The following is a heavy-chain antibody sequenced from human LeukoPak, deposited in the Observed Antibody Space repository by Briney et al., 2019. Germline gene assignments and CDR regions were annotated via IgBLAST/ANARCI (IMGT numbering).Heavy chain of an antibody. CDR3: ARVSSSWYQDWYFDL. D-gene: IGHD6-13*01. CDR1: SGSISYFY. CDR2: IYTSGST. J-gene: IGHJ2*01. Sequence: PSETLSLTCTVSSGSISYFYWSWIRQPAGKGLEWIGRIYTSGSTNYNPSLKSRVTMSVDTSKNQFSLRLSSATAADTAVYYCARVSSSWYQDWYFDLWGRGTLVTVPS. V-gene: IGHV4-4*07.